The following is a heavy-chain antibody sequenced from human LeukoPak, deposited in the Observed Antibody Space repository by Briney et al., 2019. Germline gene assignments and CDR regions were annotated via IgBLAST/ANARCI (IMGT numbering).Heavy chain of an antibody. V-gene: IGHV4-61*02. CDR1: GASISSGFYQ. CDR2: IYTTGGT. J-gene: IGHJ1*01. Sequence: SETLSLTCTVSGASISSGFYQWSWIRQPAGKGLEWIGRIYTTGGTNYNPSPESRVTISEDTSKNQFSLTLTSVTAADTAVYYCARNLQYWGQGTLVTVSS. CDR3: ARNLQY.